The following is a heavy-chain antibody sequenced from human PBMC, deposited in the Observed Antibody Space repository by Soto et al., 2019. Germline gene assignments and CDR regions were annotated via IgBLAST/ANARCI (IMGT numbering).Heavy chain of an antibody. D-gene: IGHD2-15*01. CDR1: GDSVSSNSAA. V-gene: IGHV6-1*01. J-gene: IGHJ3*02. CDR3: ASVARYCSGGSCYSGVDAFDI. CDR2: TYYRSKWYN. Sequence: PSQTLSLTCAISGDSVSSNSAAWNWIRQSPSRGLEWLGRTYYRSKWYNDYAVSVKSRITINPDTSKNQFSLQLNSVTPEDTAVYYCASVARYCSGGSCYSGVDAFDIWGQGTMVTVSS.